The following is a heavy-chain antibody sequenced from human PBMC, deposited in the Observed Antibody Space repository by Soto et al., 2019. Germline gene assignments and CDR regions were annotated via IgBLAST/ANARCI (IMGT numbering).Heavy chain of an antibody. CDR3: AREEGAVTTGGYYYYYGIDF. CDR1: GGSISSGGYY. Sequence: QIQLQESGPGLVKPSQTLSLTCTVSGGSISSGGYYWNWIRQHPGKGLEWIGYIHYTGRTFYNPSLKSRLTISVYTSQNQFSLTLSSVTAADTSVSFCAREEGAVTTGGYYYYYGIDFWGHGTTVTVSS. V-gene: IGHV4-31*03. CDR2: IHYTGRT. J-gene: IGHJ6*02. D-gene: IGHD4-17*01.